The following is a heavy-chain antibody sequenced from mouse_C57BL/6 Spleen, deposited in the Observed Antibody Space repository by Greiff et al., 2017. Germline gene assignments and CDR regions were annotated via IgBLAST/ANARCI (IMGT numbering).Heavy chain of an antibody. V-gene: IGHV1-53*01. CDR2: INPSNGGT. J-gene: IGHJ1*03. D-gene: IGHD1-1*01. Sequence: VQLQQPGTELVKPGASVKLSCKASGYTFTSYWMHWVKQRPGQGLEWIGNINPSNGGTNYNEKFKSKATLTVDKSSSSAYMQHSSLTSVDSAVYYCARILLITTVVDWYFDVWGTGTTVTVSS. CDR1: GYTFTSYW. CDR3: ARILLITTVVDWYFDV.